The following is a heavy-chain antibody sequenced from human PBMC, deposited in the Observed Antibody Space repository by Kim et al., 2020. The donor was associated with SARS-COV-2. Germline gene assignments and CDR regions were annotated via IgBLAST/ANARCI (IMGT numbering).Heavy chain of an antibody. CDR2: TYSDGTT. CDR3: ARSHGGY. CDR1: GGSVSSRRYQ. V-gene: IGHV4-61*01. J-gene: IGHJ4*02. D-gene: IGHD3-10*01. Sequence: SETLSLTCTVSGGSVSSRRYQWSWIRQPPGKGLEWIGYTYSDGTTNYNPSLKSRVTISADTSKNQFSLILTSVTAADTAVYYCARSHGGYWGQGTVVTVS.